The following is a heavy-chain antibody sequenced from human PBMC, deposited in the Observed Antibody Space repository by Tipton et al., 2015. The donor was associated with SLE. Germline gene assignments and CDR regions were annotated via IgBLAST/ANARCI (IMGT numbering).Heavy chain of an antibody. CDR2: IYYSGST. V-gene: IGHV4-31*03. J-gene: IGHJ5*02. Sequence: TLSLTCTVSGGSISSGGYYWSWIRQHPGKGLEWIGYIYYSGSTYYNPSLKSRVTISVDTSKNQFSLKLSSVTAADTAVYYCARLKRAPPTVKVWFDPWGRGTLVTVSS. CDR1: GGSISSGGYY. D-gene: IGHD4-11*01. CDR3: ARLKRAPPTVKVWFDP.